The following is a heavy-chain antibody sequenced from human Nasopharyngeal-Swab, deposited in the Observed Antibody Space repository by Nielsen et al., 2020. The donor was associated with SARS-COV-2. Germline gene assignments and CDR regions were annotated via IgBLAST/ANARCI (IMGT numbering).Heavy chain of an antibody. Sequence: GESLKISCTASGFIFSSHWIHWVRQAPGKGLVWVSRFNTDGSSTSYADSVKGRFTASRNNAENTVHLQMNSLRAEDTAVYYCTIDFDNPAGYWGQGTLVTVSS. V-gene: IGHV3-74*01. CDR1: GFIFSSHW. J-gene: IGHJ4*02. CDR3: TIDFDNPAGY. D-gene: IGHD3-22*01. CDR2: FNTDGSST.